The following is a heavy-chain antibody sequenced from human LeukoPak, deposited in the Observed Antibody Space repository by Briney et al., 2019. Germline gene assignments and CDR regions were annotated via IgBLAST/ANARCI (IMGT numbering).Heavy chain of an antibody. CDR3: ARESLPDIVVVVAASGGAFDI. J-gene: IGHJ3*02. V-gene: IGHV3-30-3*01. Sequence: GGSLRLSCAASGFTFSSYAMHWVRQAPGKGLEWVAAISYDGSNKYYADSVKGRFTISRDNSKNTLYLQMNSLRAEDTAVYYCARESLPDIVVVVAASGGAFDIWGQGTMVTVSS. D-gene: IGHD2-15*01. CDR1: GFTFSSYA. CDR2: ISYDGSNK.